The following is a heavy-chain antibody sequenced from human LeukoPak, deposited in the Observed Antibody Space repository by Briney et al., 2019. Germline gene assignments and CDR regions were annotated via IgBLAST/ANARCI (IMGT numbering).Heavy chain of an antibody. V-gene: IGHV5-51*01. CDR2: IYPGDSDT. CDR1: GYSFTSYW. Sequence: GESLKISCKGSGYSFTSYWIGWVRQMPGKGLEWMGIIYPGDSDTRYSPSFQGQVTISADKSISTAYLQWSSLKASDTAMYYCTARGVEYYGSGSYSDYWGQGTLVTVSS. J-gene: IGHJ4*02. CDR3: TARGVEYYGSGSYSDY. D-gene: IGHD3-10*01.